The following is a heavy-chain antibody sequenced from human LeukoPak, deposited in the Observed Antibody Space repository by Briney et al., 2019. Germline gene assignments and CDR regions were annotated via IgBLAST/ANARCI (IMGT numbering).Heavy chain of an antibody. CDR3: ARGVTARTGWYY. CDR1: GGTFSSYA. J-gene: IGHJ4*02. CDR2: IIPIFGTA. V-gene: IGHV1-69*13. D-gene: IGHD1/OR15-1a*01. Sequence: GASVKVSCKASGGTFSSYAISWVRQAPGQGLEWMGGIIPIFGTANYAQKFQGRVTITADESTSTAYMELSSLRSEDTAVYYCARGVTARTGWYYWGQGTLVTVSS.